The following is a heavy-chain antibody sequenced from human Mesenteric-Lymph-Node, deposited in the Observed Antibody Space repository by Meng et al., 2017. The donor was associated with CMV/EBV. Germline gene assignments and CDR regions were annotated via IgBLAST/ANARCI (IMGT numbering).Heavy chain of an antibody. Sequence: SETLSLTCVVYGGSINDYNWCWVRQSPGKGLGGIGEIMHRGGTNYKPSLKSRVTISLDTSQNTLSLKLNSVTAADTAVYYCARFQLGYCSGSNCERGFNLDCWGQGTRVTVSS. V-gene: IGHV4-34*12. D-gene: IGHD2-15*01. CDR2: IMHRGGT. CDR3: ARFQLGYCSGSNCERGFNLDC. J-gene: IGHJ4*02. CDR1: GGSINDYN.